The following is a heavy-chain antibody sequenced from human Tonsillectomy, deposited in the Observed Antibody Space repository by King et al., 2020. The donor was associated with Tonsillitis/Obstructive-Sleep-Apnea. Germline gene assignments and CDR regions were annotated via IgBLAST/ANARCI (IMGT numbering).Heavy chain of an antibody. J-gene: IGHJ4*02. V-gene: IGHV4-34*01. CDR1: GGSFSGYS. D-gene: IGHD3-10*01. CDR3: AGNSYGSGSYSYFDY. CDR2: INHSGST. Sequence: VQLQQWGAGLLKPSETLSLPCGVFGGSFSGYSWSWIRQPPGKGLEWIGQINHSGSTKYNPSLKSRVTISGDTSKNQFSLNVNSVTAADTAVYYCAGNSYGSGSYSYFDYWGRGTLVTVSS.